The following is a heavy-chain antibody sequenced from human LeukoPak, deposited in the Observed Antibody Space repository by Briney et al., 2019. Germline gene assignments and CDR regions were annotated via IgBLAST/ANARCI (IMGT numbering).Heavy chain of an antibody. CDR3: ASDGAYQPPRY. CDR2: INPSGGRT. V-gene: IGHV1-46*01. D-gene: IGHD2-2*01. Sequence: ASVNVSCKASGYVFTSYYIHWMRQAPGQGLEWMGNINPSGGRTNYAQKFQDRVTLTSDTSTSTAYMDLSSLRFEDTAVYYCASDGAYQPPRYWGQGTLVTVSS. CDR1: GYVFTSYY. J-gene: IGHJ4*02.